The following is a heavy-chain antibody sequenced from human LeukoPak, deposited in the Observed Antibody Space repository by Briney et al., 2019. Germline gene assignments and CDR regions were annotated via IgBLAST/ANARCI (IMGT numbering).Heavy chain of an antibody. Sequence: PSETLSLTCAVSGYSISSGYYWGWIRQPPGKGLEWIGSIYHSGSTYYNPSLKSRVTISVDTSKNQFSLKLSSVTAADTAVYYCEKGRSYYVWGSYYPPLFAYWGQETLVTVPS. CDR1: GYSISSGYY. CDR3: EKGRSYYVWGSYYPPLFAY. CDR2: IYHSGST. J-gene: IGHJ4*02. D-gene: IGHD3-10*01. V-gene: IGHV4-38-2*01.